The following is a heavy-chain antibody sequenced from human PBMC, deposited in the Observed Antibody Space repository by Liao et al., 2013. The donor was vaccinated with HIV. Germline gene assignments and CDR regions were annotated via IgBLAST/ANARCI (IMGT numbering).Heavy chain of an antibody. V-gene: IGHV4-34*01. J-gene: IGHJ4*02. CDR3: AREFPLIPRHRFFDS. Sequence: QVQLQQWGAGLLKSSETLSLTCAVYGGSFSAYYWTWIRQPPGKGLEWIGEINHSGSTNYSPSLSGRATISVDPSKNQFSLNLTSVTSADAAIYYCAREFPLIPRHRFFDSWAQGTLVTVSS. CDR1: GGSFSAYY. CDR2: INHSGST. D-gene: IGHD6-6*01.